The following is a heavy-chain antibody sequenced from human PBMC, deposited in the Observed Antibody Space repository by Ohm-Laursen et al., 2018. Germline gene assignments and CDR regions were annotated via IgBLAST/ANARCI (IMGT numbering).Heavy chain of an antibody. CDR1: GFTFDDYA. D-gene: IGHD3-22*01. V-gene: IGHV3-9*01. CDR2: ISWNSGSI. Sequence: SLRLSCAASGFTFDDYAMHWVRQAPGKGLEWVSGISWNSGSIGYADSVKGRFTISRDNAKNSLYLQMNSLRAEDTALYYCAKSADSSGYYRGGFDYWGQGTLVTVSS. CDR3: AKSADSSGYYRGGFDY. J-gene: IGHJ4*02.